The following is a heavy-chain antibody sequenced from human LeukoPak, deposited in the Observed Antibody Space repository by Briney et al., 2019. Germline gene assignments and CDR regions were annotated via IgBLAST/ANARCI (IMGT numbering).Heavy chain of an antibody. CDR3: ASLYCSGGICYSGLGSADY. J-gene: IGHJ4*02. Sequence: SETLSLTCTVSGGSISSSTYYWGWIRQPPGKGLEWIGSIYYSGSTYYNPSLKSRVTISVDTSKNQFSLKLSSVTVADTAVYFCASLYCSGGICYSGLGSADYWGRGTLVTVSS. CDR2: IYYSGST. D-gene: IGHD2-15*01. V-gene: IGHV4-39*01. CDR1: GGSISSSTYY.